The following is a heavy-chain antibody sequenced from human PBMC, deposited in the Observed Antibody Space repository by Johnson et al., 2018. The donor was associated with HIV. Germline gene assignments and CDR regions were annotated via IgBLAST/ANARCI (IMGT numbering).Heavy chain of an antibody. CDR1: GFTFSNYG. J-gene: IGHJ3*02. V-gene: IGHV3-30*02. CDR2: IRYDGSNK. Sequence: VQLVESGGGVVQPGGSVRLSCAASGFTFSNYGMHWVRQAPGKGLEWVAFIRYDGSNKYYADSVKGRFTISRDNSKNTLYLQMNSLRTEDTAVYYCAKPRIQLWLGDAFDIWGQGTMVTVSS. CDR3: AKPRIQLWLGDAFDI. D-gene: IGHD5-18*01.